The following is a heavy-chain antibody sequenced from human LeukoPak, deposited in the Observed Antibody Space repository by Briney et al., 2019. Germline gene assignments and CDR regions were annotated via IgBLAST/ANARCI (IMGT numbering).Heavy chain of an antibody. D-gene: IGHD6-6*01. CDR1: GFTFNIFA. V-gene: IGHV3-23*01. CDR3: ARSEYSGSSFDY. Sequence: PGGSLRLSCAASGFTFNIFAMNWVRQASGRGLEWVSTISGSGISTYYADSVKGRFTISRDNSKNTLYLQINSLRAEDTAVYYCARSEYSGSSFDYWGQGTLVTVSS. CDR2: ISGSGIST. J-gene: IGHJ4*02.